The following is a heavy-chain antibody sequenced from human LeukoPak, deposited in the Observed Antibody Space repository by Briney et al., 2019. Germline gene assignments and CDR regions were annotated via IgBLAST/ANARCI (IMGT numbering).Heavy chain of an antibody. J-gene: IGHJ5*02. Sequence: SETLSFTCTVSGDSISSSYWSWIRQPPGKGLEWIGYISYSGSTSSNPSLRSRVTISVDTSKNQFSLGLTSVTAADTAMYYCARGGQLNWFDPWGQGTLVTVSS. CDR3: ARGGQLNWFDP. CDR2: ISYSGST. CDR1: GDSISSSY. D-gene: IGHD5-18*01. V-gene: IGHV4-59*01.